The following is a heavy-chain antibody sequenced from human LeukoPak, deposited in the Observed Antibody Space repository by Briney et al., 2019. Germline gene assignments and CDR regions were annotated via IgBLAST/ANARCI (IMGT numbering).Heavy chain of an antibody. V-gene: IGHV1-8*01. CDR2: MNPNSGNT. Sequence: GASVKVSCKASGYTFTSYDINWVRQATGQGLEWMGWMNPNSGNTGYAQKFQGRVTMTRNTSISTAYMELSSLRSEDTAVYYCARAYWPRAYYYYYMDVWGKGTTVTVSS. CDR3: ARAYWPRAYYYYYMDV. CDR1: GYTFTSYD. D-gene: IGHD2-8*02. J-gene: IGHJ6*03.